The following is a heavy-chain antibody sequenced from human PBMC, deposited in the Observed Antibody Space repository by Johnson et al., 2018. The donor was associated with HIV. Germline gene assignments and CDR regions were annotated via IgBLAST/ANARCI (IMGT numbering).Heavy chain of an antibody. Sequence: QVQLVESGGGVVQPGGSLRLSCVASGFTFTTYDFHWVRQAPGKGLEWVAFIRSNGRDQYYGDSVKGRFTISRDDSKNTVDLQMNTLTPDDTAVYYCAKGIGHSYRGTHDAFAVWGQGTMVTVSS. J-gene: IGHJ3*01. CDR3: AKGIGHSYRGTHDAFAV. CDR1: GFTFTTYD. CDR2: IRSNGRDQ. V-gene: IGHV3-30*02. D-gene: IGHD3/OR15-3a*01.